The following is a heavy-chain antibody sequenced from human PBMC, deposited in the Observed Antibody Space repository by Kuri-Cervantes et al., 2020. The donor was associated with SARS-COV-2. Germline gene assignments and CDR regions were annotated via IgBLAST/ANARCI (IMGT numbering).Heavy chain of an antibody. V-gene: IGHV3-30*18. J-gene: IGHJ4*02. D-gene: IGHD2-21*02. CDR2: ISYDGSNE. CDR1: GFTFSSYG. CDR3: AKDCGGDCYLDY. Sequence: GGSLRLSCAASGFTFSSYGMHWVRQAPGKGLEWVAVISYDGSNEYYADSVKGRFTISRDNSKNTLYLQMNSLRAEDTAVYYCAKDCGGDCYLDYWGQGTLVTDSS.